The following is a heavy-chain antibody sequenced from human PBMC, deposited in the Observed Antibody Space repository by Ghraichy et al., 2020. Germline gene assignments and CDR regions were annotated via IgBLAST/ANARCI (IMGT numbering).Heavy chain of an antibody. CDR3: ARDGASYYDSSGPNFDI. Sequence: GESLNISCAASGFTFSSYGMNWVRQAPGKGLEWVSYISSSSSNIYYADSMKGRFTISRDNAKNSLYLQMNSLRDEDTAVYYCARDGASYYDSSGPNFDIWGQGTMVTVSS. CDR2: ISSSSSNI. CDR1: GFTFSSYG. V-gene: IGHV3-48*02. J-gene: IGHJ3*02. D-gene: IGHD3-22*01.